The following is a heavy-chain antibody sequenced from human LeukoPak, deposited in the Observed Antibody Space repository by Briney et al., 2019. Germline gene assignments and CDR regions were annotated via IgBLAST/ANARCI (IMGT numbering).Heavy chain of an antibody. Sequence: PGGSLRLSCAASGFTFDDYTMHWVRQAPGKGLEWVSLISWDGGSTYYADSVKGRFTISRDNSKNSLYLQMNSLRTEDTALYYCAKDLASRDGYDNPSGDYWGQGTLVTVSS. D-gene: IGHD5-12*01. CDR3: AKDLASRDGYDNPSGDY. CDR1: GFTFDDYT. J-gene: IGHJ4*02. CDR2: ISWDGGST. V-gene: IGHV3-43*01.